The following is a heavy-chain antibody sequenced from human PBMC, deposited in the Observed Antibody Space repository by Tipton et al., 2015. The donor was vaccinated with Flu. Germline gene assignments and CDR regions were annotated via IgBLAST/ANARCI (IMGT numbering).Heavy chain of an antibody. CDR3: AREKDSSGSEYFQH. V-gene: IGHV4-39*07. J-gene: IGHJ1*01. CDR2: IYSSGST. D-gene: IGHD6-19*01. Sequence: TPSLTCTVSGASISSRSYYWGWIRQPPGKGLEWIGCIYSSGSTYYNPSLKSRVTISLDTSKNQFSLKLSSVTAADTAVYYCAREKDSSGSEYFQHWGQGTLVTVSS. CDR1: GASISSRSYY.